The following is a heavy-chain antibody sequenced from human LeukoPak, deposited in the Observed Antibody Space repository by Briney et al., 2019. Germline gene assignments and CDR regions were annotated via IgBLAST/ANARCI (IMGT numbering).Heavy chain of an antibody. CDR3: ARGLYYMDA. V-gene: IGHV4-38-2*01. J-gene: IGHJ6*03. CDR1: GYSISSGYY. Sequence: SETLSLTCGVSGYSISSGYYWGWIRQPPGKGLEWIGSIYHSGSTHYDSSLKSRVTISVDTSKNQFSLKLSSVTAADTAVYYCARGLYYMDAWGKGTTVTVSS. CDR2: IYHSGST.